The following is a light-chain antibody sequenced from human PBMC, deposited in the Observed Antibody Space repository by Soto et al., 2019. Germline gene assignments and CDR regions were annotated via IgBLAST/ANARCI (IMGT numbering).Light chain of an antibody. J-gene: IGKJ2*01. CDR1: QSLLDTSNNKNS. V-gene: IGKV4-1*01. CDR3: HQYFSALYT. CDR2: WAS. Sequence: DIVMTQSPESLAVSLGERATINCKSSQSLLDTSNNKNSVAWYQQKPGQPPKLLIYWASARQSGVPDRFSGSGSGTDFILTISNLQAGDVAVYYCHQYFSALYTFGQGTKLEI.